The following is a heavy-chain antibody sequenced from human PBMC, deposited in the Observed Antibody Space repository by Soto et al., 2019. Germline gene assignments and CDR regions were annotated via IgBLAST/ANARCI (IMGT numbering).Heavy chain of an antibody. V-gene: IGHV4-4*07. D-gene: IGHD1-26*01. J-gene: IGHJ5*02. Sequence: SETLSLACNVSGASLSRYYWSWIRQPPGRGLEWIGRIYATGDTDYNPSLKSRISMSVDMSKKQFSLTLRSVTAADTAIYYCVRDGTKNLRDRFEPWGRGILVTVSS. CDR3: VRDGTKNLRDRFEP. CDR1: GASLSRYY. CDR2: IYATGDT.